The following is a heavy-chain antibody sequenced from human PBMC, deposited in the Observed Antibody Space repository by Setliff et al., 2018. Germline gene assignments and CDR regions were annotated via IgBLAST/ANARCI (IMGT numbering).Heavy chain of an antibody. D-gene: IGHD1-20*01. J-gene: IGHJ4*02. V-gene: IGHV4-4*07. CDR3: ARGRNIKLRLLDS. CDR1: GDSISTYY. Sequence: SETLSLTCTVSGDSISTYYWSWIRRPAGKGLEWIGRVFVDGSTSYNPSLESRVTISIDTSKNQFSLNLRYVTAADTGLYYCARGRNIKLRLLDSWGQGKLVTVSS. CDR2: VFVDGST.